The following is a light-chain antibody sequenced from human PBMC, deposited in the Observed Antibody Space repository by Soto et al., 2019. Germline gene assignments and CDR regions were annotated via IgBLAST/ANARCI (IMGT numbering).Light chain of an antibody. V-gene: IGLV2-23*01. CDR1: SSDVGTYNL. Sequence: QPALTQPASVFGSPGQSITISCTGTSSDVGTYNLVSWYQQHPGEAPKLIIYEDNKRPSGVSNRFSGSRSGYTASLTISGLQAEDEADYFCCSYATGSTYIFGTGTKVTVL. CDR2: EDN. J-gene: IGLJ1*01. CDR3: CSYATGSTYI.